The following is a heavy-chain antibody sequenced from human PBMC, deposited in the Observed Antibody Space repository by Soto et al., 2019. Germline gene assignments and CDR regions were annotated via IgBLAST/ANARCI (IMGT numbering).Heavy chain of an antibody. Sequence: GESLKTSCKGSGYSFNNYWIVWVRQMPGEGLELMGIIYPGNSNTRYSPSFQGQVIISADKSLGTAYLQWSSLKASDTAMYYCARHHDGYNAFDYWGQGTLVTVSS. D-gene: IGHD5-12*01. CDR2: IYPGNSNT. J-gene: IGHJ4*02. CDR1: GYSFNNYW. V-gene: IGHV5-51*01. CDR3: ARHHDGYNAFDY.